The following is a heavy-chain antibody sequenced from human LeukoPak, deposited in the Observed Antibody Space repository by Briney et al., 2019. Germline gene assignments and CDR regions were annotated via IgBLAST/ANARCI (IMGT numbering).Heavy chain of an antibody. CDR1: GFTFSSYA. CDR3: AKAVVAVARNLIFDY. V-gene: IGHV3-23*01. Sequence: PGGSLRLSCAASGFTFSSYAMHWVRQAPGKGLEWVSAISGSDGSTYYADSVKGRFTISRDNSKNTLYLQMNSLRAEDAAVYYCAKAVVAVARNLIFDYWGQGTLVTVSS. J-gene: IGHJ4*02. D-gene: IGHD6-19*01. CDR2: ISGSDGST.